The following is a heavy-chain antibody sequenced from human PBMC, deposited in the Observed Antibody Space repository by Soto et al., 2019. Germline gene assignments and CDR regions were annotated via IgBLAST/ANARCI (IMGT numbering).Heavy chain of an antibody. D-gene: IGHD2-15*01. V-gene: IGHV3-23*01. J-gene: IGHJ3*02. CDR3: APHVSCSGGSCQYDAFSI. CDR2: ITADGGT. Sequence: EVQVLESGGGLVQPGGSLRLSCEGSEFTVSGHAMTWIRQAPGKGPEWVSTITADGGTYYADSVKGRFAMSRDTSENTLYLQMNSLGAEDTAAYYCAPHVSCSGGSCQYDAFSILGQGTMVTVSS. CDR1: EFTVSGHA.